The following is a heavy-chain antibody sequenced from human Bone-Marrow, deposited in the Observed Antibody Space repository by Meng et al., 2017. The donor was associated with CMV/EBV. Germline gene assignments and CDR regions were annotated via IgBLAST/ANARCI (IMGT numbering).Heavy chain of an antibody. J-gene: IGHJ6*02. D-gene: IGHD3-3*01. CDR1: GFTFSSYS. Sequence: GESLRLSCVASGFTFSSYSMNWVRQAPGKGLEWVSHISSSSSTIYYADSVKGRFTISRDNAKNSLYLQMNSLRAEDTAVYYCARELRAYDFWSGFYLNCGGGMDVWGQGTTVTVSS. CDR3: ARELRAYDFWSGFYLNCGGGMDV. V-gene: IGHV3-48*04. CDR2: ISSSSSTI.